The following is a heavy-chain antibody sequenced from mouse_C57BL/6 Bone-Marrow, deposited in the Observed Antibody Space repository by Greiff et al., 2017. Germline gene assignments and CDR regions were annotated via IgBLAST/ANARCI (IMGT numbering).Heavy chain of an antibody. CDR2: INPNNGGT. CDR3: ARGYGSRLYWYFDV. Sequence: EVKLQQSGPELVKPGASVKISCKASGYTFTDYYMNWVKQSHGKSLEWIGDINPNNGGTSYNQKFKGKATLTVDKSSSTAYMELRSLTSEDSAVYYCARGYGSRLYWYFDVWGTGTTVTVSS. CDR1: GYTFTDYY. J-gene: IGHJ1*03. D-gene: IGHD1-1*01. V-gene: IGHV1-26*01.